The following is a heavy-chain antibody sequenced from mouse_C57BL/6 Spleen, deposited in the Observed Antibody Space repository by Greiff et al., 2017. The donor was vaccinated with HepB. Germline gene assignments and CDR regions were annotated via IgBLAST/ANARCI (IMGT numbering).Heavy chain of an antibody. Sequence: QVQLQQPGAELVKPGASVKLSCKASGYTFTSYWMQWVKQRPGQGLEWIGEIDPSDSYTNYNQKFKGKATLTVDTSSSTAYMQLSSLTSEDSAVYYCARGGDYGLAYWGQGTLVTVSA. J-gene: IGHJ3*01. CDR2: IDPSDSYT. D-gene: IGHD2-4*01. V-gene: IGHV1-50*01. CDR1: GYTFTSYW. CDR3: ARGGDYGLAY.